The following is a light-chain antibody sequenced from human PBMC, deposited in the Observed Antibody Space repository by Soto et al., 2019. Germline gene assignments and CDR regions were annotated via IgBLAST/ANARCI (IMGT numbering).Light chain of an antibody. CDR3: QQYYSYPRA. Sequence: AIRMTQSPSSLSASTGDRVTISCRASQGISSYLAWYQKKPGKAPKLLIYAASTWQSGVPSRFSGSGSGTDFTLTISCLQSEDFATYYCQQYYSYPRAFGQGTKVEIK. J-gene: IGKJ1*01. CDR2: AAS. CDR1: QGISSY. V-gene: IGKV1-8*01.